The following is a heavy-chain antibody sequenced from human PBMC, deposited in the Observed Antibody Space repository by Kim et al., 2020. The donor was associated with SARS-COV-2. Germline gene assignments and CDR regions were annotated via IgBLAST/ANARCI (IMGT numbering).Heavy chain of an antibody. Sequence: YERKFQGRVTMTRNTAISTAYMELSSLRSEDTAVYYCARGGYSYGGYMDVWGKGTTVTVSS. J-gene: IGHJ6*03. D-gene: IGHD5-18*01. V-gene: IGHV1-8*01. CDR3: ARGGYSYGGYMDV.